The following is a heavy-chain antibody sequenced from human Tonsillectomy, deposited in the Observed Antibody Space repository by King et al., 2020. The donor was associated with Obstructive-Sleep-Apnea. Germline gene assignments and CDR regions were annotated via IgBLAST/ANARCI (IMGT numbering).Heavy chain of an antibody. Sequence: VQLVESGSELKKPGASVKVSCKASGYTFTNYNMNWVRQAPGQGLEWMGWINTNTANPTFAQGFTGRFVFSLDTSVSTAYLQISSLQAEDTSVYYCARDPRGPFDYWGQGTLVTVSS. CDR2: INTNTANP. D-gene: IGHD3-16*01. CDR3: ARDPRGPFDY. J-gene: IGHJ4*02. CDR1: GYTFTNYN. V-gene: IGHV7-4-1*02.